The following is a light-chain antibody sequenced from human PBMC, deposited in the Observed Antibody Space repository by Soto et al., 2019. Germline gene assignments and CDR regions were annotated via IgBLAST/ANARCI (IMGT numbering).Light chain of an antibody. V-gene: IGKV3D-20*02. Sequence: EIVLTQSPGPLSLSPGERATLSCRSSQSVSSSDLAWYQQKPGQAPRLLIFAASSRASGIPDRFSGSGSGTDFTLTISRLEPEDVAVYYCQQRLSWPITFGQGTRLEIK. CDR3: QQRLSWPIT. J-gene: IGKJ5*01. CDR2: AAS. CDR1: QSVSSSD.